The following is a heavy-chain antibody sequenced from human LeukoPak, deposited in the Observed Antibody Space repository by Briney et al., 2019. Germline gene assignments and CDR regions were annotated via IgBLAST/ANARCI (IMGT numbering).Heavy chain of an antibody. Sequence: QTGGSTRLSCGASGFTFSSYWMHWVRQAPGKGLVWVSRINNDGSSTSYADSVQGRFTISRDNAKNTLYLQMNSLRAEDTALYYCARVARGDYYYYYMDVWGKGTTVTVSS. V-gene: IGHV3-74*01. CDR1: GFTFSSYW. CDR3: ARVARGDYYYYYMDV. CDR2: INNDGSST. J-gene: IGHJ6*03. D-gene: IGHD3-10*01.